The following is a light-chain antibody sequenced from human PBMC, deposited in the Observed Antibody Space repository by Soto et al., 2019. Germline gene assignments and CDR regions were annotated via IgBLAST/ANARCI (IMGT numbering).Light chain of an antibody. J-gene: IGLJ2*01. CDR3: SSYTSSSPLVV. CDR2: EVS. Sequence: QSALTQPASVSGSPGQSITISCTGTSSDVGGYNYVSWYQQHPGKAPKLMIYEVSNRPSGVSIRFSGSKSGNTASLTISGLQAEDEADYYCSSYTSSSPLVVFGGGTKLTVL. V-gene: IGLV2-14*01. CDR1: SSDVGGYNY.